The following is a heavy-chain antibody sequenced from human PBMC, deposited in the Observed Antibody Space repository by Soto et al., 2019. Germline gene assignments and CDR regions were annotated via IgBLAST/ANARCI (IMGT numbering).Heavy chain of an antibody. V-gene: IGHV1-18*04. CDR1: GYSFTDYG. D-gene: IGHD1-26*01. CDR2: ISVYNGNT. Sequence: SGKFYCKSCGYSFTDYGISWLRQAPGQGLEWMGWISVYNGNTNYAQKLQGRVTMTTDTSTSTVYMELRSLNSDDTAVYYCARVGSASSPIDYWGQGTPVTVSS. J-gene: IGHJ4*02. CDR3: ARVGSASSPIDY.